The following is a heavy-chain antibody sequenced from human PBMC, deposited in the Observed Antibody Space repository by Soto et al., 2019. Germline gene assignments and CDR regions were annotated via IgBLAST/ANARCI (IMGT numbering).Heavy chain of an antibody. Sequence: QVQLQESGPGLVKPSQTLSLTCTVSGGSISSGGYYWSWIRQHPGKGLEWIGSIYYSGSTYYNPSPXRXXTISVDTSKLQVSLKQSSVTAADTAVHYCARGVLQWGQGTLVTVSS. V-gene: IGHV4-31*03. CDR1: GGSISSGGYY. D-gene: IGHD3-16*01. CDR3: ARGVLQ. CDR2: IYYSGST. J-gene: IGHJ1*01.